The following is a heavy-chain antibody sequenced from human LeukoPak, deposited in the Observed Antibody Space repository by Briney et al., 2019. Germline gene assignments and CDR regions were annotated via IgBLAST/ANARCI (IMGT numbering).Heavy chain of an antibody. CDR2: ISTSGTT. Sequence: SETLSLTCTVSGGSMNNYYWSWLRQPAGRGLKWIGRISTSGTTNYNPSLRSRLTMSVDTSTNQFSLKLSSVTAADTAVYYCARSAVDTADFDYWGQGTLVTVSS. V-gene: IGHV4-4*07. CDR1: GGSMNNYY. J-gene: IGHJ4*02. D-gene: IGHD3-22*01. CDR3: ARSAVDTADFDY.